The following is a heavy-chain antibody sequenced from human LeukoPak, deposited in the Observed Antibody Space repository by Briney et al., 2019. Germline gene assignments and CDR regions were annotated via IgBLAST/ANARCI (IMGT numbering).Heavy chain of an antibody. Sequence: GGSLRLSCAASGFTFSDYYMSWIRQAPGKGLEWVSYISSSGSTIYYADSVKGRFTISRDNAKNPLYLQMNSLRAEDTAVYYCARDYKGSYEVDYFDYWGQGTLVTVSS. CDR1: GFTFSDYY. CDR3: ARDYKGSYEVDYFDY. CDR2: ISSSGSTI. V-gene: IGHV3-11*01. D-gene: IGHD1-26*01. J-gene: IGHJ4*02.